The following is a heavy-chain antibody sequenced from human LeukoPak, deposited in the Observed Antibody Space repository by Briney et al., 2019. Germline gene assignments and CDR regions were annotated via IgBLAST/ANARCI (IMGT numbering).Heavy chain of an antibody. CDR3: TTDLAITMIRGVIVY. D-gene: IGHD3-10*01. V-gene: IGHV3-15*05. CDR2: IKSKADGETT. Sequence: GGSLRLSCAASGFSFTDAWMTWVRQAPGKGLEWVGRIKSKADGETTDYAAPVKGRCTMSRDDSKATLYLQMNYVNTEDTAVYYCTTDLAITMIRGVIVYWGQGTLVTVSS. J-gene: IGHJ4*02. CDR1: GFSFTDAW.